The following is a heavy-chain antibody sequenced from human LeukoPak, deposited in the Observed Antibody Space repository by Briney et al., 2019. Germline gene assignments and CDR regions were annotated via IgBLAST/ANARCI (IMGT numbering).Heavy chain of an antibody. CDR2: INPSGGST. Sequence: ASVKVSCKASGYTFTSYYMHWVRQAPGQGLEWMGIINPSGGSTSYAQKFQGRVTMTRDMSTSTVYMELSSLRSEDTAVYYCARSGEDYYDSSGYPPSYWGQGTLVTVSS. CDR1: GYTFTSYY. V-gene: IGHV1-46*01. D-gene: IGHD3-22*01. CDR3: ARSGEDYYDSSGYPPSY. J-gene: IGHJ4*02.